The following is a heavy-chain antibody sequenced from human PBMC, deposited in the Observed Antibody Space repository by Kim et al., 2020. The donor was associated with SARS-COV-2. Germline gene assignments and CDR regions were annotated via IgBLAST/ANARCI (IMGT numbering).Heavy chain of an antibody. V-gene: IGHV1-8*01. CDR2: MNPNSGNT. CDR3: ARHRSSWYPPYYYGMDF. CDR1: GYTFTSYD. Sequence: ASVKVSCKASGYTFTSYDINWVRQATGQGLEWMGWMNPNSGNTGYAQKFQGRVTMTRNTSISTAYMELSSLRSEDTAVYYCARHRSSWYPPYYYGMDFWGQGTTLTVFS. D-gene: IGHD6-13*01. J-gene: IGHJ6*02.